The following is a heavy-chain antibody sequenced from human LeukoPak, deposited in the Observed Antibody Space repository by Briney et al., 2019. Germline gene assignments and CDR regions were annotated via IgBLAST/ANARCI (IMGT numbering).Heavy chain of an antibody. J-gene: IGHJ4*02. CDR3: ARTVLRYFDWSHAGGFDY. CDR2: IYPGDSDT. CDR1: GYSFTSYW. Sequence: GESLKISCKGSGYSFTSYWIGWVRQMPGKGLEWMGIIYPGDSDTRYSPSFQGQVTISADKSISTAYLQWSSLKASDTAMYYCARTVLRYFDWSHAGGFDYWGQGTLVTVSS. D-gene: IGHD3-9*01. V-gene: IGHV5-51*01.